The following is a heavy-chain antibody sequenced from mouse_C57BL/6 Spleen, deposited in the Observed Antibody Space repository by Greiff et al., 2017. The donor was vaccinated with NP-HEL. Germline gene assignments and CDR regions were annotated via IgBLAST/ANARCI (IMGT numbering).Heavy chain of an antibody. CDR2: IHPNSGST. V-gene: IGHV1-64*01. D-gene: IGHD1-1*01. CDR1: GYTFTSYW. J-gene: IGHJ2*01. Sequence: QVQLKQPGAELVKPGASVKLSCKASGYTFTSYWMHWVKQRPGQGLEWIGMIHPNSGSTNYNEKFKSKATLTVDKSSSTAYMQLSSLTSEDSAVYYCAREAVVAGDYWGQGTTLTVSS. CDR3: AREAVVAGDY.